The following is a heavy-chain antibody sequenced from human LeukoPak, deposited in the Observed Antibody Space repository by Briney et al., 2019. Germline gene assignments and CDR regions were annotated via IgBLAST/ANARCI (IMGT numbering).Heavy chain of an antibody. CDR2: IIPIFGTA. J-gene: IGHJ4*02. V-gene: IGHV1-69*13. CDR3: ARAAYSGSYWWVGYFDY. D-gene: IGHD1-26*01. CDR1: GGTFSSYA. Sequence: GASVKVSCKASGGTFSSYAISWVRQAPGQGLEWMGGIIPIFGTANYAQKFQGRVTITADESTSTAYMELSSLRSEDTAVYYCARAAYSGSYWWVGYFDYWGQGTLVTVSS.